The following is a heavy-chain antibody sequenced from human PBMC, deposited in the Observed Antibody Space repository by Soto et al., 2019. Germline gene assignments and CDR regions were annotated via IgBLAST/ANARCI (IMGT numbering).Heavy chain of an antibody. CDR1: GFRFSNYA. CDR3: AKSRYVDSCGDFYDF. D-gene: IGHD2-21*02. V-gene: IGHV3-23*01. CDR2: IGGRGTSA. J-gene: IGHJ4*02. Sequence: GGSLSLSCAASGFRFSNYAMSWFRQAPGKGLEWVSGIGGRGTSAYYADSVKGRFAISRDNSENTVFLKLNSLSADDTAVYFCAKSRYVDSCGDFYDFWGQGTLVTVSS.